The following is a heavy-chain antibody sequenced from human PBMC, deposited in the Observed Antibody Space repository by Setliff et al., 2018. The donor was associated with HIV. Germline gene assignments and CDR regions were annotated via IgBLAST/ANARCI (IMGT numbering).Heavy chain of an antibody. CDR3: GRLSGTAKASFDS. CDR1: GGSINSYH. J-gene: IGHJ4*02. V-gene: IGHV4-4*08. Sequence: PSETLSLTCSVSGGSINSYHWSWIRQSPGKGLEWIGYIYKSGTTNYSSSLKSRVTISADPSKNQFSLKLTSVTAADTAVYYCGRLSGTAKASFDSWGQGTLVTVSS. D-gene: IGHD2-21*02. CDR2: IYKSGTT.